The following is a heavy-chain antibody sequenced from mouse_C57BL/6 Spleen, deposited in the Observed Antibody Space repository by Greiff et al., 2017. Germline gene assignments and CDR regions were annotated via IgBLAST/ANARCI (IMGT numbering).Heavy chain of an antibody. D-gene: IGHD1-1*01. CDR3: ARITTVVAEDWYFDV. CDR2: IYPGSGST. CDR1: GYTFTSYW. V-gene: IGHV1-55*01. J-gene: IGHJ1*03. Sequence: QVQLKQPGAELVKPGASVKMSCKASGYTFTSYWITWVKQRPGQGLEWIGDIYPGSGSTNYNEKFKSKATLTVDTSSSTAYMQLSSLTSEDSAVYYCARITTVVAEDWYFDVWGTGTTVTVAS.